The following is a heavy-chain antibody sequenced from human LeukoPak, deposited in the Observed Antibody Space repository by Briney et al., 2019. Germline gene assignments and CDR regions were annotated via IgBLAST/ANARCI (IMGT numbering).Heavy chain of an antibody. CDR3: AKHYMGSSYNHGLDC. CDR2: IYYSGSA. Sequence: SETLSLTCTVSGGAINSYYWSWIRQPPGKGLEWIGYIYYSGSANYNPSLKSRVTISVDTSKNQFSLKLSSVTAADTALYYCAKHYMGSSYNHGLDCWGQGTLVTVSS. D-gene: IGHD3-10*01. V-gene: IGHV4-59*08. J-gene: IGHJ4*02. CDR1: GGAINSYY.